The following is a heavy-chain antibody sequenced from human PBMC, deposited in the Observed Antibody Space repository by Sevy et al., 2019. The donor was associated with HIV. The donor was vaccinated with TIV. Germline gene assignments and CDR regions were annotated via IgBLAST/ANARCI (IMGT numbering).Heavy chain of an antibody. CDR1: GFSFSTYS. J-gene: IGHJ5*02. CDR3: ARDYSSGRRKFNLFDP. D-gene: IGHD6-19*01. Sequence: GGSLRLSCVASGFSFSTYSMNWVRQAPGKGLEWVSSISSSSSYIDYVYSVKGRFTISRDNAKNSLYLQMNSLRAEDTAVYYCARDYSSGRRKFNLFDPWGQGTLVTVSS. CDR2: ISSSSSYI. V-gene: IGHV3-21*06.